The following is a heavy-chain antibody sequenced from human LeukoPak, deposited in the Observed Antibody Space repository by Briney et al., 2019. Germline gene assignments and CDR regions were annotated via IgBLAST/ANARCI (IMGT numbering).Heavy chain of an antibody. CDR1: GFTFSSYY. V-gene: IGHV3-30*18. D-gene: IGHD6-25*01. CDR3: AKDLHPTSWSGPSGLDY. Sequence: GGSLRLSCAASGFTFSSYYRHWVRQAPGKGLEWVAVISYDGSNNYYADSVKGRFTISRDNSKNPLYLQLNSLSAADTAVYYCAKDLHPTSWSGPSGLDYWGQGPLATVSS. J-gene: IGHJ4*02. CDR2: ISYDGSNN.